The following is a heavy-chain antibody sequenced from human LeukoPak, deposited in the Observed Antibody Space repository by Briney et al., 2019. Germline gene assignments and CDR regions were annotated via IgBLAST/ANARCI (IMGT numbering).Heavy chain of an antibody. CDR2: IKTKSEGGTI. Sequence: GGSLRLSCAAPGFTFSSYSMNWVRQAPGKGLEWVGRIKTKSEGGTIDYAAPVRGRFTISRDDSENTLYLQMNSLKTEDTALYYCSTDQGGDILTGCWGQGTLVTVSS. J-gene: IGHJ4*02. CDR3: STDQGGDILTGC. V-gene: IGHV3-15*07. D-gene: IGHD3-9*01. CDR1: GFTFSSYS.